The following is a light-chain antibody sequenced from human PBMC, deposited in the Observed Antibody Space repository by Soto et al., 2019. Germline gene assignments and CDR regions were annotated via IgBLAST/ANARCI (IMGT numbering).Light chain of an antibody. CDR1: QTISSW. Sequence: DIQMTQYPTTLSGSVGGRVTVTCRASQTISSWLAWYQQKPGKAPKLLIYKASTLKSGVPSRFSGSGSGTGFTLTISSLQPDDFATYYCQPYNSYSEAFGQGAKVDI. V-gene: IGKV1-5*03. J-gene: IGKJ1*01. CDR2: KAS. CDR3: QPYNSYSEA.